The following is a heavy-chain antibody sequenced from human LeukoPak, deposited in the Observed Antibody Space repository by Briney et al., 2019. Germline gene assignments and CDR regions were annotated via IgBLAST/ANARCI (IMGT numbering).Heavy chain of an antibody. V-gene: IGHV6-1*01. Sequence: SQTLSLTCAISGDSVSSNSAAWNWIRQSPSRGLEWLGRTYYRSKWYNDYAVSVKSRITINPDTSKNQFSLNLSSVTAADTAVYYCARRSANYATVDYWGQGTLVTVSS. CDR2: TYYRSKWYN. J-gene: IGHJ4*02. CDR1: GDSVSSNSAA. CDR3: ARRSANYATVDY. D-gene: IGHD4/OR15-4a*01.